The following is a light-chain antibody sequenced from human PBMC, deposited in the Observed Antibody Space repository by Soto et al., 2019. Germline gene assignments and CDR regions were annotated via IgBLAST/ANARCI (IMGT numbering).Light chain of an antibody. CDR3: QQRSNWLT. V-gene: IGKV3-11*01. CDR2: DAS. Sequence: EIVLTQSPATLSLSPGERATLSCRASQSVSSYLAWYQQKPGQAPRLLIYDASNRATGIPARFSGSGSGTDFTLTISSLEPEDFAIYYCQQRSNWLTFGGGHKVEIK. CDR1: QSVSSY. J-gene: IGKJ4*01.